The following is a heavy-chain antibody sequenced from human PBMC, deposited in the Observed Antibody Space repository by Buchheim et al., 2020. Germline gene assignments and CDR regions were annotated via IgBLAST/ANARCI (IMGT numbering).Heavy chain of an antibody. CDR1: GYTFTGYY. Sequence: QVQLVQSGAEVKKPGASVKVSCKASGYTFTGYYMHWVRQAPGQGLEWMGWINLNSGGTNYAQKFQGWVTMTRDTSISTAYMELSRLRSDDTAVYYCARARYCSGGNCYQYDIDVWGQGTT. V-gene: IGHV1-2*04. D-gene: IGHD2-15*01. J-gene: IGHJ6*02. CDR2: INLNSGGT. CDR3: ARARYCSGGNCYQYDIDV.